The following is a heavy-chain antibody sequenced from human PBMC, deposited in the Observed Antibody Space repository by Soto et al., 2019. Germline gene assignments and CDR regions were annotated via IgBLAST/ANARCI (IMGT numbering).Heavy chain of an antibody. CDR1: GGSIISGVYY. Sequence: QVQLQESGPGLVKPSQTLSLNCTVSGGSIISGVYYWSWVRQHPGKALEWIGYIHYSGSTYYNPSLKSRVTLSVDTSKDQFSLKLSSVTAADTAVYYCAALSSGWYWLDPWGQGTLVTVSS. J-gene: IGHJ5*02. D-gene: IGHD6-19*01. CDR2: IHYSGST. V-gene: IGHV4-31*03. CDR3: AALSSGWYWLDP.